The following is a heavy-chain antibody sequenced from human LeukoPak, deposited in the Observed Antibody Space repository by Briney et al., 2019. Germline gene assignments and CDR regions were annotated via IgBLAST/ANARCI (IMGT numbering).Heavy chain of an antibody. Sequence: SETLSLTSTVSGGSISSYYWSWIRQPPGKGLEWIGYIYYSGSTNYNPSLKSRVTISVDTSKNQFSLKLSSVTAADTAVYYCARDDPYGSVDYWGQGTLVTVSS. CDR2: IYYSGST. CDR3: ARDDPYGSVDY. D-gene: IGHD3-10*01. CDR1: GGSISSYY. V-gene: IGHV4-59*01. J-gene: IGHJ4*02.